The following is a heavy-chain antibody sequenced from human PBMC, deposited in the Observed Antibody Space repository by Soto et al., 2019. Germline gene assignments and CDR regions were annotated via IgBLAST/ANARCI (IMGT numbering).Heavy chain of an antibody. CDR1: GFSLSTSGVG. CDR2: IYWDDGK. Sequence: QITLKASGPTLVKPTQTLTLTCTFSGFSLSTSGVGVGWISQPPGKALEWLALIYWDDGKRYSPSLKSRLTITKDSSKNQGVHTMTNRDPVDTAPYYCAHRLPDYGDYEHWFDPWGQGTLVTVSS. V-gene: IGHV2-5*02. CDR3: AHRLPDYGDYEHWFDP. J-gene: IGHJ5*02. D-gene: IGHD4-17*01.